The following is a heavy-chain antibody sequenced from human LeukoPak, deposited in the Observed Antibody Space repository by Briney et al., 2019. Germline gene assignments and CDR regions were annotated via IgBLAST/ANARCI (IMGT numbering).Heavy chain of an antibody. Sequence: ASVKVSCKASGYTFTGYYMHWVRQAPGQGLEWMGWINPNSGGTNYAQKFQGRVTMTRDTSNSTAYMELSRLRSDDTAVYYCAITVGATDPFDYWGQGTLVTVSS. J-gene: IGHJ4*02. D-gene: IGHD1-26*01. CDR1: GYTFTGYY. CDR2: INPNSGGT. V-gene: IGHV1-2*02. CDR3: AITVGATDPFDY.